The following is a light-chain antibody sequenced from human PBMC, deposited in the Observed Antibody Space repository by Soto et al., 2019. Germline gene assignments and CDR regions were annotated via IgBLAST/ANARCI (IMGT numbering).Light chain of an antibody. CDR3: QHYNSYSEA. CDR1: QGIRNN. Sequence: AIQMTQSPSSLSASVGDRVTITCRASQGIRNNLGWHQQKPGKAPKLLIFDASILESWVPSRFSGSGSGTEFTLTISSLQPDDFATYYCQHYNSYSEAFGQGTKVDIK. J-gene: IGKJ1*01. CDR2: DAS. V-gene: IGKV1-13*02.